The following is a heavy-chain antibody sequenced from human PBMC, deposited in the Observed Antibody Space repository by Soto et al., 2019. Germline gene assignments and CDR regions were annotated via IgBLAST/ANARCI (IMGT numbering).Heavy chain of an antibody. V-gene: IGHV4-59*08. D-gene: IGHD6-6*01. CDR2: IYYSGST. CDR3: ARRMEYSSSGFDY. Sequence: SETLSLTCNVSGGSISSYYWSWIRQPPGKGLEWIGYIYYSGSTKYNPSLKSRVTISGDTSENQFSLKLSSVTAADTAVYYCARRMEYSSSGFDYWGQGTLVTVSS. CDR1: GGSISSYY. J-gene: IGHJ4*02.